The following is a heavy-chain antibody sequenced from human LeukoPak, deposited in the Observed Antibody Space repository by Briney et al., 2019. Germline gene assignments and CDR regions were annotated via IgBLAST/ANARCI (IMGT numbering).Heavy chain of an antibody. CDR1: GFTFSSYS. J-gene: IGHJ4*02. V-gene: IGHV3-7*01. CDR2: IKQDGSEK. Sequence: GGSLRLSCAASGFTFSSYSMNWVRQAPGKGLEWVANIKQDGSEKYYVDSVKGRFTISRDNAKNSLYLQMNSLRAEDTAVYYCARDSGDYQLDYWGQGTLVTVSS. CDR3: ARDSGDYQLDY. D-gene: IGHD5-12*01.